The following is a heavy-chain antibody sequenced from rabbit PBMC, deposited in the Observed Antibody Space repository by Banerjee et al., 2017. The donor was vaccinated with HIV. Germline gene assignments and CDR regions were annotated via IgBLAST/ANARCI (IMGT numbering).Heavy chain of an antibody. Sequence: QSLEESGGGLVKPGASLTLTCKASGFSFSSVDYMCWVRQAPGKGLEWIGCIYTGSGGDTAYANWAKGRFTISKTSSTTVTLQMTSLTAAETATYFCARDDARSSFFFDLWGPGTL. CDR1: GFSFSSVDY. V-gene: IGHV1S40*01. CDR3: ARDDARSSFFFDL. J-gene: IGHJ4*01. CDR2: IYTGSGGDT. D-gene: IGHD4-2*01.